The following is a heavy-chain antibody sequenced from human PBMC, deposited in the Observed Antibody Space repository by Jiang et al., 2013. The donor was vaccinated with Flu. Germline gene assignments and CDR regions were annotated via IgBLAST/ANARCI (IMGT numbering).Heavy chain of an antibody. D-gene: IGHD2-21*02. J-gene: IGHJ2*01. CDR1: GDSVSSNSVA. CDR3: ARGWKEEKTAIPDWYFDL. CDR2: TYYRSKSKWYN. V-gene: IGHV6-1*01. Sequence: SQTLSLTCAISGDSVSSNSVAWNWIRQSPSRGLEWLGRTYYRSKSKWYNDYAVSVQGRIVINADTSKNQFSLQLNSVTPEDTAVYYCARGWKEEKTAIPDWYFDLWGRGTVVTVSS.